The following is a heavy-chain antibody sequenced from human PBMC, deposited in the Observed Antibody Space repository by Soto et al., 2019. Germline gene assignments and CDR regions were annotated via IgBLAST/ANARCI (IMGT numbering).Heavy chain of an antibody. CDR1: GFTFSSYG. CDR2: IWYDGSNK. V-gene: IGHV3-33*01. Sequence: QVQLVESGGGVVQPGRSLRLSCAASGFTFSSYGMHWVRQASGKGLEWVAVIWYDGSNKYYADSVKGRFTISRDNSENTLYLPLNSLRAEDTAVYYCARDRYSSGWYDLDYWGQGTLVNVSS. D-gene: IGHD6-19*01. CDR3: ARDRYSSGWYDLDY. J-gene: IGHJ4*02.